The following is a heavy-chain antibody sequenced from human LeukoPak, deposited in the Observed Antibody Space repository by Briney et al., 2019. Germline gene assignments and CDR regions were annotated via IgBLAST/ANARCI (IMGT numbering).Heavy chain of an antibody. J-gene: IGHJ4*02. V-gene: IGHV1-8*01. CDR1: GYTFTSYD. CDR2: MNPNSGNT. Sequence: ASVKVSCKASGYTFTSYDINWVRQAPGQGLEWMGWMNPNSGNTGYAQKFQGRVTMTRNTSISTAYMELSSLRSEDTAVYYCARYSGSFTVGDYWGQGTLVTVSS. D-gene: IGHD1-26*01. CDR3: ARYSGSFTVGDY.